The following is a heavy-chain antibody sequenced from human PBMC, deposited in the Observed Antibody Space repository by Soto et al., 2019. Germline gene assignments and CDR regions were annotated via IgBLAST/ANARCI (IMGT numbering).Heavy chain of an antibody. CDR2: LSGGGSNT. J-gene: IGHJ4*02. CDR1: GFSFSTYS. V-gene: IGHV3-23*01. Sequence: PGGSLRLSCAASGFSFSTYSMAWVRQTPWKGLAWVSGLSGGGSNTFYADSVQGRFTISVDNSKNTVYLQMNSLRVEDTAVYYCARWAGYGDVWGQGTLVAV. D-gene: IGHD4-17*01. CDR3: ARWAGYGDV.